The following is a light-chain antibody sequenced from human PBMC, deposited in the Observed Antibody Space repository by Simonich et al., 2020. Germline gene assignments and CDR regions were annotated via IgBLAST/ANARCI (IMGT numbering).Light chain of an antibody. J-gene: IGKJ3*01. CDR1: QSIGSS. CDR2: YAS. CDR3: QQYYSYPT. Sequence: EIVLTQSPDFQSVTPKEKVTITCRASQSIGSSLHWYQQKPDQSPKLLIKYASQSISGVPSRFSGSGSGTDFTLTISCLQSEDFATYYCQQYYSYPTFGPGTKVDIK. V-gene: IGKV6-21*02.